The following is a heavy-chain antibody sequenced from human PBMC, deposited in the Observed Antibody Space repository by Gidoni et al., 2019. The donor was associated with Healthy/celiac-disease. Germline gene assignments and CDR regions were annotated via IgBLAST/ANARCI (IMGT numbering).Heavy chain of an antibody. V-gene: IGHV1-46*03. CDR1: GYTFTSYY. D-gene: IGHD6-6*01. CDR2: NNPSGGST. CDR3: AREGIAARPGYYYGMDV. J-gene: IGHJ6*02. Sequence: QVQLVQSGAEVKKPGASVKVSCKASGYTFTSYYMHWVRQAPGQGLEWMGINNPSGGSTSYAQKFQGRVTMTRDTSTSTVYMELSSLRSEDTAVYYCAREGIAARPGYYYGMDVWGQGTTVTVSS.